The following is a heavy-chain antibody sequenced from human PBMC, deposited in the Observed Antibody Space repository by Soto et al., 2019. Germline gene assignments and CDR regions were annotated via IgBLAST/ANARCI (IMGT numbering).Heavy chain of an antibody. V-gene: IGHV1-46*01. D-gene: IGHD3-10*01. Sequence: ASVKVSCKPSGYSFSNFYVHWVRQAPGQGLEWMGIIDPSSGTTSYTQKFQERVTMTRDTSMSTVYMELSRLRSEDTAVYYCARVMVRGITRDPSFDPWGQGTLVTVSS. CDR2: IDPSSGTT. CDR1: GYSFSNFY. CDR3: ARVMVRGITRDPSFDP. J-gene: IGHJ5*02.